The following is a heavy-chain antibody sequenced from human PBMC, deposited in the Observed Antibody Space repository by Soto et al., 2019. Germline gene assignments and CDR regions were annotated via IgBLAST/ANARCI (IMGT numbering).Heavy chain of an antibody. CDR2: IYYSGST. V-gene: IGHV4-61*01. J-gene: IGHJ4*02. D-gene: IGHD4-17*01. CDR3: ARGNLYGDYDY. Sequence: SETLSLTCTVSGGSVSSGSYYWSWIRQPPGKGLEWIGYIYYSGSTNYNPSLKSRVTISVDTSKNQFSLKLSSVTAADTAVYYCARGNLYGDYDYWGQGTLVTVSS. CDR1: GGSVSSGSYY.